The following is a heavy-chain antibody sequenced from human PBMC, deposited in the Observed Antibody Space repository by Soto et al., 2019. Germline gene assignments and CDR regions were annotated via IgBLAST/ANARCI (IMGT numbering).Heavy chain of an antibody. V-gene: IGHV2-70*01. Sequence: GSGPTLVNPTQTLTLTCTFSGFSLSTSGMCVSWIRQPPGKALEWLALIDWDDDKYYSTSLKTRLTISKETSKNQVVLTMTNMDPVDTATYYCARILSGYDSSGSLTTSYFDYWGQGTLVTVSS. CDR1: GFSLSTSGMC. CDR3: ARILSGYDSSGSLTTSYFDY. CDR2: IDWDDDK. J-gene: IGHJ4*02. D-gene: IGHD3-22*01.